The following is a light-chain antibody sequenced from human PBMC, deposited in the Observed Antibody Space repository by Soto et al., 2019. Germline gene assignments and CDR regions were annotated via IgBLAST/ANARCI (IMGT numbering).Light chain of an antibody. CDR1: SSDVGNYNL. CDR2: EVS. J-gene: IGLJ1*01. V-gene: IGLV2-23*02. CDR3: CSYAGSNYV. Sequence: QSVLTQPASVSGSPGQSITISCTGTSSDVGNYNLVSWYQHHPGKAPKLMIYEVSKRPSGVSNLFSGSMSSDTASLTISGLQAEDEADYYCCSYAGSNYVFGTGTKSPS.